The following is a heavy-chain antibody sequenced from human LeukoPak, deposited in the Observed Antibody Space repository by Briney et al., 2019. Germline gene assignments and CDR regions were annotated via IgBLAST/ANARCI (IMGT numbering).Heavy chain of an antibody. CDR3: ARARTDCSASGCYEGFFDS. CDR1: GDSFSSNRAA. D-gene: IGHD2-15*01. V-gene: IGHV6-1*01. J-gene: IGHJ4*02. CDR2: TYHRSKRYN. Sequence: SQTLSLTSALSGDSFSSNRAAWDWVRQSPSRGLEWLGRTYHRSKRYNDYAVSVKSRIIFNPDTSKNPFSLQLDSVTPEDTAVYYCARARTDCSASGCYEGFFDSWGQGTLVTVSS.